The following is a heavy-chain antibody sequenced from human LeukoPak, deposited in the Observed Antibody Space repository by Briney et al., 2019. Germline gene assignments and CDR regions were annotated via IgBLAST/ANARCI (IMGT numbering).Heavy chain of an antibody. CDR1: GFTFSSYA. D-gene: IGHD2-2*01. J-gene: IGHJ4*02. CDR2: ISGSGGST. CDR3: SKDVVVVPAATRGGTHFDY. Sequence: GGSLRLSCAASGFTFSSYAMSWVRQAPGKGLEWVSVISGSGGSTYYADSVKGRFTISRDNSKNTLYLQMNSLRAEDTAVYYCSKDVVVVPAATRGGTHFDYWGQGTLVTVSS. V-gene: IGHV3-23*01.